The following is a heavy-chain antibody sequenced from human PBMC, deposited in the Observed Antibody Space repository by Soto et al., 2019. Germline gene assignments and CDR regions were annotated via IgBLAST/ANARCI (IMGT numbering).Heavy chain of an antibody. V-gene: IGHV1-3*01. CDR3: ARTRLPRYAFDI. CDR1: GYTFTSYA. CDR2: INPNSGNT. J-gene: IGHJ3*02. D-gene: IGHD1-1*01. Sequence: GASVKVSCKASGYTFTSYAMHWVRQAPGQRLEWMGWINPNSGNTNYAQKLQGRVTMTRDTSTSTAYMELSRLRSDDTAVYYCARTRLPRYAFDIWGQGTMVTVSS.